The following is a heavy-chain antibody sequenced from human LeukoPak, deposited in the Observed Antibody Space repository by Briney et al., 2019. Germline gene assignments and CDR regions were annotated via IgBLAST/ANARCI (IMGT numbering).Heavy chain of an antibody. CDR2: IYYSGST. Sequence: SETLSLTCTVSGGSISSYYWSWIRQPPGKGLEWIGYIYYSGSTNYNPSLKSRVTISVDTSKNQFSLKLTSVTAADTALFYCARHKTGARAFDIWGQGTMVTVSS. D-gene: IGHD3-10*01. CDR3: ARHKTGARAFDI. J-gene: IGHJ3*02. CDR1: GGSISSYY. V-gene: IGHV4-59*08.